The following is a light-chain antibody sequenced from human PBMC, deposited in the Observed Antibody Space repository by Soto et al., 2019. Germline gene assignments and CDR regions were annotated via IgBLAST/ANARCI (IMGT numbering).Light chain of an antibody. J-gene: IGKJ5*01. CDR3: QQYNTYST. V-gene: IGKV1-5*01. Sequence: DIQITPSPSSLAASVGDILTFTCPASQSIGSWLAWYQQKPGTAPKLLIYHASTLKTGVPSRFSGSGSGSEFNFTITGLQPDDFATYFCQQYNTYSTFGRGTRLEI. CDR2: HAS. CDR1: QSIGSW.